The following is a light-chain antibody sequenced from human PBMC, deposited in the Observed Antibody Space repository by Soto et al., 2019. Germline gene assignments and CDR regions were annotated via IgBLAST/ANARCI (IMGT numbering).Light chain of an antibody. Sequence: DIQMTQSPSSLSASMGDRVAIFCRASQAISNSVAWYQQKPGKPPQLLIYAAYNLQSGVPSRFSGSGSGTDFTLTISSLEPEDFAVYYCQHRSNWPPGITFGQGTDWRL. J-gene: IGKJ5*01. CDR2: AAY. CDR3: QHRSNWPPGIT. CDR1: QAISNS. V-gene: IGKV1-27*01.